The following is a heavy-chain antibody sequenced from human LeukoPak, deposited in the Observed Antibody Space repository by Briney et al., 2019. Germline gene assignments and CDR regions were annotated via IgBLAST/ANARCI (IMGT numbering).Heavy chain of an antibody. CDR2: IYYSGST. D-gene: IGHD1-7*01. V-gene: IGHV4-39*01. Sequence: SETLSLTCTVSGGSISSSSYYWGWIRQPPGKGLEWIGSIYYSGSTYYNPSLKSRVTISVDTSKNQFSLKLSSVTAADTAVYYCARRVTGTTYTWDYWGQGTLVTVSS. CDR1: GGSISSSSYY. CDR3: ARRVTGTTYTWDY. J-gene: IGHJ4*02.